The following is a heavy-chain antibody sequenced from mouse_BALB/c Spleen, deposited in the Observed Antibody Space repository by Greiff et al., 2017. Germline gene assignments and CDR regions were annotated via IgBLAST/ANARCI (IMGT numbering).Heavy chain of an antibody. CDR2: INPNYDST. CDR1: GYTFTDYN. Sequence: EVQRVESGGDLVKPGASVKISCKASGYTFTDYNMDWVKQSHGKSLEWIGDINPNYDSTSYNQKFKGKATLTVDKSSSTAYMELRSLTSEDTAVYYCARFDGTSMDYWGQGTSVTVSS. J-gene: IGHJ4*01. V-gene: IGHV1-18*01. CDR3: ARFDGTSMDY. D-gene: IGHD2-3*01.